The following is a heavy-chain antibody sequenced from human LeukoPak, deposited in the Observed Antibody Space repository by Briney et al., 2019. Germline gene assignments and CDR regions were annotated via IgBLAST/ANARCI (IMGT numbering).Heavy chain of an antibody. CDR2: ISAYNGNT. J-gene: IGHJ6*02. Sequence: ASVTVSCTASGYTFTSYGISWVRQAPGQGLEWMGWISAYNGNTNYAQKLQSRVTMTTDTSTSTAYMELRSLRSDDTAVYYCARQSRAYYYYYNGMDVWGQGTTVTVSS. V-gene: IGHV1-18*01. CDR3: ARQSRAYYYYYNGMDV. CDR1: GYTFTSYG.